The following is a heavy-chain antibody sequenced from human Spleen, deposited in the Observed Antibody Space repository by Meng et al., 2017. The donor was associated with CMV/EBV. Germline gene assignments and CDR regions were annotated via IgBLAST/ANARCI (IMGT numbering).Heavy chain of an antibody. CDR1: FSSYG. CDR2: ISYDGSNK. CDR3: AKDGCLIGTNGVCQKIIAQH. Sequence: FSSYGMHWVRQAPGKGLEWVAVISYDGSNKYYADSVKGRFTISRDNSKNTLYLQMNSLRAEDTAVYYCAKDGCLIGTNGVCQKIIAQHWGQGTLVTVSS. J-gene: IGHJ1*01. D-gene: IGHD2-8*01. V-gene: IGHV3-30*18.